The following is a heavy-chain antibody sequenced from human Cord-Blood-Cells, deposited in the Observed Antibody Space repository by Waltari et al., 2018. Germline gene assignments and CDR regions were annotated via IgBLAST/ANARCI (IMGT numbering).Heavy chain of an antibody. Sequence: QVQLQQWGAGRLKPSETLSLTCAVYGGSFSGYYWSWIRQPPGKGLEWIGEINHSGSTNYNPSLKSRVTISVDTSKNQFSLKLSSVTAADTAVYYCARTIRGCGVYWGQGTLVTVSS. D-gene: IGHD3-10*01. V-gene: IGHV4-34*01. CDR2: INHSGST. CDR3: ARTIRGCGVY. J-gene: IGHJ4*02. CDR1: GGSFSGYY.